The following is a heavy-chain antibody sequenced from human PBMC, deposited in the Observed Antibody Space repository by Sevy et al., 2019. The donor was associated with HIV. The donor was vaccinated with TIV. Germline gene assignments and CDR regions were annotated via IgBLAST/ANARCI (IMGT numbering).Heavy chain of an antibody. Sequence: SETLSLTCTVSGGSISSGGYYWSWIRQHPGKGLEWIGYIYYSGSTYYNPSLKSRVTISVDTSKNQFSLKLSSVTAADTAVYYCARGPVNYDFWSSYSNFDYWGQGTLVTVSS. CDR3: ARGPVNYDFWSSYSNFDY. D-gene: IGHD3-3*01. CDR1: GGSISSGGYY. J-gene: IGHJ4*02. CDR2: IYYSGST. V-gene: IGHV4-31*03.